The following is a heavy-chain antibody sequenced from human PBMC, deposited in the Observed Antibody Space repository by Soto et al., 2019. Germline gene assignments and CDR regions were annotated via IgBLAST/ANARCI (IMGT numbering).Heavy chain of an antibody. CDR2: IYYSGST. Sequence: QVQLQESGPGLVKPSQTLSLTCTVSGGSISSGGYYWSWIRQHPGKGLEWIGYIYYSGSTYYNPSPKSRVTISVDTSKNQFSLKLSSVTAADTAVYYCARGPYYDILTGYYNNWFDPWGQGTLVTVSS. J-gene: IGHJ5*02. D-gene: IGHD3-9*01. V-gene: IGHV4-31*03. CDR3: ARGPYYDILTGYYNNWFDP. CDR1: GGSISSGGYY.